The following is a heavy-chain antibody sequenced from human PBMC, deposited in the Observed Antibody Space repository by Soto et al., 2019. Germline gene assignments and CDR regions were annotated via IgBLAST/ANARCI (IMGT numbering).Heavy chain of an antibody. CDR2: IDPSDSYT. Sequence: GESLKISCKGSRYSFTSYWISRVRQMPGKGLEWMGRIDPSDSYTNYSPSFQGHVTITADKSISTAYLQWSSLKASDTAMYYCARLQGAAGDNDHTFDYWGQGTLVTVSS. V-gene: IGHV5-10-1*01. D-gene: IGHD6-13*01. J-gene: IGHJ4*02. CDR1: RYSFTSYW. CDR3: ARLQGAAGDNDHTFDY.